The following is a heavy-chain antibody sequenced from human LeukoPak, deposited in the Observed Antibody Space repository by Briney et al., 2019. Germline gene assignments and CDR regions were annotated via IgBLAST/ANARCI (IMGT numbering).Heavy chain of an antibody. J-gene: IGHJ4*02. CDR2: IYYSGST. V-gene: IGHV4-61*01. Sequence: SETLSLTCTVSGGSISSGSYYWSWIRQPPGKGLEWIGYIYYSGSTNYNPSLKSRVTISVDTSKNQFSLKLRSVTAADTAVYYCARSGFGELFTPLDYWGQGTLVTVSS. D-gene: IGHD3-10*01. CDR1: GGSISSGSYY. CDR3: ARSGFGELFTPLDY.